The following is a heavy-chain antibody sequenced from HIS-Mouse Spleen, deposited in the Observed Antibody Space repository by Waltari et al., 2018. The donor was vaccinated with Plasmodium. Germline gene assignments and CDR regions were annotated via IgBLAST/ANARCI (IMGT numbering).Heavy chain of an antibody. Sequence: EVQLVESGGGLVQPGGSLRLSCAASGFTFSSYWMSWVGPAPGKGLEGGANKKEDGSEKYYVDAVKGRFTISRDNAKNSLYLQMNSLRAEDTAVYYCARAAGYSSGWPFDYWGQGTLVTVSS. CDR2: KKEDGSEK. V-gene: IGHV3-7*01. D-gene: IGHD6-19*01. J-gene: IGHJ4*02. CDR1: GFTFSSYW. CDR3: ARAAGYSSGWPFDY.